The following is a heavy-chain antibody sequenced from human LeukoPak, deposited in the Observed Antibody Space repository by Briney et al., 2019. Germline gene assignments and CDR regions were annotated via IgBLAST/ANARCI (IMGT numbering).Heavy chain of an antibody. D-gene: IGHD2-2*01. CDR2: MNPNSGNT. J-gene: IGHJ4*02. CDR1: GYTFTNYD. V-gene: IGHV1-8*01. Sequence: ASVKVSCKASGYTFTNYDINWVRQASGQGLDWMGWMNPNSGNTGYAQKFQGRVTMTRNTSISTAYMELSSLSSEDTAVYYCARGPGCISTSCPYYFDYWGQGTLDTVSS. CDR3: ARGPGCISTSCPYYFDY.